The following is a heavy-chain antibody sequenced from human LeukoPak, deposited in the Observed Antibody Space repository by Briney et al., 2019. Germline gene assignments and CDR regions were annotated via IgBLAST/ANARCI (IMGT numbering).Heavy chain of an antibody. CDR3: ARLYFDFWSGYSDY. Sequence: SETLSLTCTVSGGSITTHDNYWGWIRQPPGKGLEWIGSISYSGNTYYNPSLQSRVSMSIDTSRNKFSLKLSYVTAADTAVYYCARLYFDFWSGYSDYWGQGTLVTVS. V-gene: IGHV4-39*01. J-gene: IGHJ4*02. CDR1: GGSITTHDNY. CDR2: ISYSGNT. D-gene: IGHD3-3*01.